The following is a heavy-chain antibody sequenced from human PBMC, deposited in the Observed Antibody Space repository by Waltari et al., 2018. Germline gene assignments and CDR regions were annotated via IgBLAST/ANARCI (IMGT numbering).Heavy chain of an antibody. D-gene: IGHD6-13*01. V-gene: IGHV3-7*01. Sequence: EVQVVESGGGLVQPGGSLRPSCAASGFPFSSCWMTWVRQDPGKGLEWVANIKTDGSETYYVDSVKGRFTISRDNTKNSLYLQMSSLRAEDTAVYYCAIGGVETSWYWRYWGQGTLVTVSS. CDR3: AIGGVETSWYWRY. CDR1: GFPFSSCW. J-gene: IGHJ4*02. CDR2: IKTDGSET.